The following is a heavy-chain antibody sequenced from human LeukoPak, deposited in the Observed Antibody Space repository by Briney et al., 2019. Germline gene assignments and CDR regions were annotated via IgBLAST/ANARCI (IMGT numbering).Heavy chain of an antibody. D-gene: IGHD2-2*01. CDR3: AKGGYCSDTICYWGSFDY. J-gene: IGHJ4*02. Sequence: GGSLRLSCAPSGFTFSTFAMSWVREATGKGLEWGSAISGSGHSTYYADSVKGRFNIYRDNAKNTLYLKMNRLRAEDTAVYYCAKGGYCSDTICYWGSFDYWGQGTLVTVSS. CDR2: ISGSGHST. V-gene: IGHV3-23*01. CDR1: GFTFSTFA.